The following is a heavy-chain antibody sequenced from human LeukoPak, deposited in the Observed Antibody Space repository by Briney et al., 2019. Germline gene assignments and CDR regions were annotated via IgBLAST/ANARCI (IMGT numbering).Heavy chain of an antibody. D-gene: IGHD3-16*01. CDR2: IYTTGKT. CDR1: SGSINSYY. V-gene: IGHV4-4*07. J-gene: IGHJ4*02. CDR3: ARHGYTASHYFLDY. Sequence: SETLSLTCTVSSGSINSYYWGWVRQPAGRGLEWIGRIYTTGKTDYDPSLKSRLTMSIDTSKRQFSLNLRSVTAADTAIYFCARHGYTASHYFLDYWSQGALVTVSS.